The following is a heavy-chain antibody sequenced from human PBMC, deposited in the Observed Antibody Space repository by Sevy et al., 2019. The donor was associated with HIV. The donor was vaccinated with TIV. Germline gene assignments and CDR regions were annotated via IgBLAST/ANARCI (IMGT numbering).Heavy chain of an antibody. CDR3: AKHAYDYNSSGYSLSQWYYGMDV. J-gene: IGHJ6*02. V-gene: IGHV3-23*01. Sequence: GGVLRLSCAASGFTFSTYAMSWVRQAPGKGLEWVSVISGSGGGTYYADSVKDRFTISRDNSKNTLYLQMNSLRAGDLAVYYCAKHAYDYNSSGYSLSQWYYGMDVWGQGTTVTVSS. D-gene: IGHD3-22*01. CDR2: ISGSGGGT. CDR1: GFTFSTYA.